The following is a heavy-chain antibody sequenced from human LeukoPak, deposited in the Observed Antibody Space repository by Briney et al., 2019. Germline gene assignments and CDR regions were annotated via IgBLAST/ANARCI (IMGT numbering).Heavy chain of an antibody. Sequence: GRSLRLSCAASGFTFSSYGMHWVRQAPGKGLEWVAVISYNGSNKYYADSVKGRFTISRDNSKNTLYLQMNSLRAEDTAVYYCAKAFYYDSSGALDYWGQGTPVTVSS. V-gene: IGHV3-30*18. CDR2: ISYNGSNK. J-gene: IGHJ4*02. CDR1: GFTFSSYG. D-gene: IGHD3-22*01. CDR3: AKAFYYDSSGALDY.